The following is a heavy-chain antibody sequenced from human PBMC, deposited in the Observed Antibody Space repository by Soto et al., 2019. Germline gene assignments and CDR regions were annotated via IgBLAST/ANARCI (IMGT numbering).Heavy chain of an antibody. Sequence: GGSLRLSCSASGFTLSSYNMNWVRQAPGKGLEWVSYISSSSSTIYYADSVKGRFTISRDNAKNSLYLQMNSLRDEDTAVYYCARGGYYYDSSGYIVWGQGTLVTVSS. D-gene: IGHD3-22*01. CDR1: GFTLSSYN. J-gene: IGHJ4*02. CDR3: ARGGYYYDSSGYIV. V-gene: IGHV3-48*02. CDR2: ISSSSSTI.